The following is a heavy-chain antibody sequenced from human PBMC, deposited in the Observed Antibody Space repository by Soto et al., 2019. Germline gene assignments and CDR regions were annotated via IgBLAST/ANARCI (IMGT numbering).Heavy chain of an antibody. CDR3: ARGAGYCSSTSCYTGDY. CDR1: GFTFSSYG. CDR2: IWYDGSNK. Sequence: PGGSLRLSCAASGFTFSSYGMHWVRQAPGKGLEWVAVIWYDGSNKYYADSVKGRFTTSRDNSKNTLYLQMNSLRAEDTAVYYCARGAGYCSSTSCYTGDYWGQGTLVTVSS. J-gene: IGHJ4*02. D-gene: IGHD2-2*02. V-gene: IGHV3-33*01.